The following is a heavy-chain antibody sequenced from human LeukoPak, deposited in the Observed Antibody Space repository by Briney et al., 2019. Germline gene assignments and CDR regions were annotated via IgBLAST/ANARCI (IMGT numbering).Heavy chain of an antibody. Sequence: ASVKVSCKASGYTFTSYGISWVRQASGQGLEWMGWISAYNGNTNYAQKLQGRVTMTTDTSTSTAYMELRSLRSDDTAVYYCARSLVSELLGVNEFDYWGQGTLVTVSS. CDR3: ARSLVSELLGVNEFDY. CDR1: GYTFTSYG. J-gene: IGHJ4*02. V-gene: IGHV1-18*01. CDR2: ISAYNGNT. D-gene: IGHD1-26*01.